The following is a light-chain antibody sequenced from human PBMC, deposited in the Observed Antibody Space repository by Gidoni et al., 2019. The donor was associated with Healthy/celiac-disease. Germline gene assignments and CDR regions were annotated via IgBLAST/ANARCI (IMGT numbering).Light chain of an antibody. CDR1: SRDVGGYNY. Sequence: QSALTQPRPVSGSPGKPVPISCTGTSRDVGGYNYVSWYQQQPGKAPKLMIYDVSKRPSGVPDRFSGSKSGNTASLTISGLQAEDEADYYCCSYAGSYTYVFGTGTKVTVL. CDR3: CSYAGSYTYV. CDR2: DVS. V-gene: IGLV2-11*01. J-gene: IGLJ1*01.